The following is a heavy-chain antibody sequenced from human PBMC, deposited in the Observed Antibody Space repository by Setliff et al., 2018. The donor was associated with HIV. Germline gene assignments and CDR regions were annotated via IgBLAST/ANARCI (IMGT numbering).Heavy chain of an antibody. CDR1: GGSISSSSYY. J-gene: IGHJ3*01. CDR3: ARVRSYGSAYDAFDV. V-gene: IGHV4-39*01. D-gene: IGHD3-10*01. CDR2: IYYSGST. Sequence: SETLSLTCTVSGGSISSSSYYWGWIRQPPGKGLEWIGSIYYSGSTYYNPSLKSRVTISVDTSKNQFSLKLNSVTAADTAVYYCARVRSYGSAYDAFDVWGPGTMVTVS.